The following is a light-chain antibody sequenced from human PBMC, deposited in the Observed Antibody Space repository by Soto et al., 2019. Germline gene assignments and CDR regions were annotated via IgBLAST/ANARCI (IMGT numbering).Light chain of an antibody. V-gene: IGKV3-15*01. CDR3: QQYNTWPPDRT. Sequence: EIVMTQSPATLSVSPGERATLSCRASQSVGSNLAWYQLKPGQAPRLLIYGASTRATGIPARFSGSGSGTDFTLTISSLQSEDFAIYFCQQYNTWPPDRTVGQGTKVEIK. J-gene: IGKJ1*01. CDR2: GAS. CDR1: QSVGSN.